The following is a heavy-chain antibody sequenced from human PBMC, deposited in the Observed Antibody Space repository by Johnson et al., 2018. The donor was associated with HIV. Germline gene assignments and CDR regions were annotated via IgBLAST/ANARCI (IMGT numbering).Heavy chain of an antibody. Sequence: QVQLVESGGGVVQPGRSLRLSCAASGFTFSSYGMHWVRQAPGKGLEWVAFIRYDGSNKYYADSVRGRFTISRDNSKNSLYLQMNSLRAEDTAVYYCARDHGYWGMYDSSGWSEEDGAFDIWGQGTMVTVSS. D-gene: IGHD3-22*01. CDR1: GFTFSSYG. J-gene: IGHJ3*02. V-gene: IGHV3-33*08. CDR3: ARDHGYWGMYDSSGWSEEDGAFDI. CDR2: IRYDGSNK.